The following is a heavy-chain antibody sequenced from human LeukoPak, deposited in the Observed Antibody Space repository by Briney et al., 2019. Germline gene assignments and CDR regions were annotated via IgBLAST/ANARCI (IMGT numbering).Heavy chain of an antibody. CDR3: ARDGVPRLRWYPGHHWFDP. D-gene: IGHD4-23*01. V-gene: IGHV4-34*01. Sequence: SETLSLTCAVYGGSVSGYYWSWIRQPPGKGLEWIGEINHSASTNYNPSLKSRVTISVDTSKNQFSLKLSSVTAADTAVYYCARDGVPRLRWYPGHHWFDPWGQGTLVTVSS. J-gene: IGHJ5*02. CDR2: INHSAST. CDR1: GGSVSGYY.